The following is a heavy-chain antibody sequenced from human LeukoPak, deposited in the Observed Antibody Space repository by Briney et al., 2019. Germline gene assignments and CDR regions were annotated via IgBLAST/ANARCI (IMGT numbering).Heavy chain of an antibody. Sequence: SQTLSLTCAISGDSVSSKSATWNWIRQSPSRGLEWLGRTYYTSKWYNDYAISVKRRITINPDTSKNQFSLQLNSVTPEDTAVYYCAREGWFGEPPSHWFDPWGQGTLVTVSS. D-gene: IGHD3-10*01. J-gene: IGHJ5*02. CDR2: TYYTSKWYN. V-gene: IGHV6-1*01. CDR1: GDSVSSKSAT. CDR3: AREGWFGEPPSHWFDP.